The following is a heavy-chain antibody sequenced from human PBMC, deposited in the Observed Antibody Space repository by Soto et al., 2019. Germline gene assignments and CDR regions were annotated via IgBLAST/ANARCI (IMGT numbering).Heavy chain of an antibody. CDR2: IKRDGSEK. V-gene: IGHV3-7*02. CDR1: GLTFSNQW. D-gene: IGHD3-10*01. Sequence: GGSLRLSCTVSGLTFSNQWMTWVRQAPGKGLEWVANIKRDGSEKSYVDSVKGRFSVSRDNTKNSLYLQMNNLRAEDTAVYYCATRPPDETYYGVFDYWGRGALVTVSS. CDR3: ATRPPDETYYGVFDY. J-gene: IGHJ4*02.